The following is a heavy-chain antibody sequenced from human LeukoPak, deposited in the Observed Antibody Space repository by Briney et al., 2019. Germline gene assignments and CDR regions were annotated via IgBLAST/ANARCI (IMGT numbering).Heavy chain of an antibody. J-gene: IGHJ3*01. V-gene: IGHV3-23*01. D-gene: IGHD5-24*01. CDR2: IGSSGGNT. CDR1: GFTLSSYA. Sequence: GGSLRLSCSASGFTLSSYAVHWVRQAPGKGLEWVSLIGSSGGNTYYADSVKGRFTISRDNSKNTLSLQMNSLRVEDTAIYYCAKDIQLSTWGLGTMVTVSS. CDR3: AKDIQLST.